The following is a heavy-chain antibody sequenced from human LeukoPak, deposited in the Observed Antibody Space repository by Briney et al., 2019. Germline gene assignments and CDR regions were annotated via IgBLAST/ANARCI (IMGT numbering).Heavy chain of an antibody. CDR1: GGSISSGEYY. Sequence: SQTLSLTCTVSGGSISSGEYYWSWIRQPPGKGLEWIGYIYYSGSTYYNPSLKSRVTISVDTSKNQFSLKLSSVTAADTAVYYCARGHYYGSGLFDYWGQGTLVTVSS. CDR2: IYYSGST. J-gene: IGHJ4*02. V-gene: IGHV4-30-4*01. D-gene: IGHD3-10*01. CDR3: ARGHYYGSGLFDY.